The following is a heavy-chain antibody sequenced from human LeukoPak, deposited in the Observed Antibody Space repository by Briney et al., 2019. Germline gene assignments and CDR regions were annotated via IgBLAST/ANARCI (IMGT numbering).Heavy chain of an antibody. V-gene: IGHV4-61*05. CDR1: GGSISSSSYY. Sequence: SETLSLTCTVSGGSISSSSYYWGWIRQPPGKGLEWIGYIYYSGSTNYNPSLKSRVTISVDTSKNQFSLKLSSVTAADTAVYYCARGGGELLHFLSFDYWGQGTLVTVSS. D-gene: IGHD3-16*01. J-gene: IGHJ4*02. CDR3: ARGGGELLHFLSFDY. CDR2: IYYSGST.